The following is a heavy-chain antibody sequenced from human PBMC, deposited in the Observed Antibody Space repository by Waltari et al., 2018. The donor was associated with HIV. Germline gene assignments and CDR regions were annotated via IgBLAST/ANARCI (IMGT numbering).Heavy chain of an antibody. CDR3: ARGLGSRPFFRAYEP. D-gene: IGHD3-16*01. CDR1: GASFNDYF. J-gene: IGHJ4*02. CDR2: NDHRGET. V-gene: IGHV4-34*01. Sequence: QVQLRQWGAGLLKPSETLSRTCAVYGASFNDYFWAWFRRSPEKGLEWIGENDHRGETNYNPSFKTRVVISVDMSKNQFSLRLKSATAADTAVYYCARGLGSRPFFRAYEPWGQGTLVTVSS.